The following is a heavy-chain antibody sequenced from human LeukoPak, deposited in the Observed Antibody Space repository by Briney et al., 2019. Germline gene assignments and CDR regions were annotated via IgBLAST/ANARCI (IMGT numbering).Heavy chain of an antibody. CDR2: ISGSGGNT. V-gene: IGHV3-23*01. CDR3: ARAPYNYYGMDV. J-gene: IGHJ6*02. CDR1: GFTFSTYA. Sequence: GGSLRLSCAASGFTFSTYAMTWVRQAPGKGLEWVSAISGSGGNTYYADSVKGRFTISRDNSKNTQYLQMNSLRAEDTAVYYCARAPYNYYGMDVWGQGTTVTVSS.